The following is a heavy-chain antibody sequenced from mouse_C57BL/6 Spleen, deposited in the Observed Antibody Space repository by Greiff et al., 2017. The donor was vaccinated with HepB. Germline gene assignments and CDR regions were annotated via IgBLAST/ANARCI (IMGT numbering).Heavy chain of an antibody. V-gene: IGHV5-4*01. J-gene: IGHJ3*01. CDR2: ISDGGSYT. Sequence: EVHLVESGGGLVKPGGSLKLSCAASGFPFRSYAMSWVRQTPEKRLAWVATISDGGSYTYYPDNVQGRFTISRDNAKNNLYLQMSHLKSEDTAMYYGARDRTGFADWGQGTLVTVSA. CDR3: ARDRTGFAD. CDR1: GFPFRSYA. D-gene: IGHD4-1*01.